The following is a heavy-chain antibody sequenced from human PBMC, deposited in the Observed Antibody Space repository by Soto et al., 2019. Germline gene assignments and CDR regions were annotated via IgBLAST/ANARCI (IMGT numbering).Heavy chain of an antibody. V-gene: IGHV3-48*01. D-gene: IGHD3-10*01. Sequence: GGSLRLSCVVSGFTFSSYSMDWVRQAPGKGLEWVSYITSGSSAIHYADSVKGRFTISRDNAKNSVFLQMNSLRVEDTAVYYCVRDAGSLGYWGQGSLVNVSS. CDR1: GFTFSSYS. CDR2: ITSGSSAI. J-gene: IGHJ4*02. CDR3: VRDAGSLGY.